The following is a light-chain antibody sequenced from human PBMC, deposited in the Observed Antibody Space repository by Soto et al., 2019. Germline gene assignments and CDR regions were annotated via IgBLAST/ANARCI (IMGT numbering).Light chain of an antibody. V-gene: IGKV3-20*01. J-gene: IGKJ3*01. Sequence: EIVLTQSPGTLSLSPGETATLSCRASQSVSSNFLAWYQQKPGQAPRLLIYGASSRATGIPDRFSGGASGTDFTLFISRLEPEDCAVYHCQQYGSSPPTFGPGTKVDIK. CDR1: QSVSSNF. CDR3: QQYGSSPPT. CDR2: GAS.